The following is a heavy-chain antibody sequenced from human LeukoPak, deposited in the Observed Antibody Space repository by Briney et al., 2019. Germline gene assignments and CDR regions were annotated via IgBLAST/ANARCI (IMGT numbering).Heavy chain of an antibody. CDR1: GFTFSNYG. V-gene: IGHV3-30*02. D-gene: IGHD3-22*01. Sequence: GGSLRLSCAASGFTFSNYGMHWVRQAPGKRLEWVGFIRYDGRNKYYADFVKGRFTISRDNSKNTLYLQMNSLRAEDTAVYYCAKDGATYDSSGYYWDIDYWGQGTLVTVSS. CDR2: IRYDGRNK. J-gene: IGHJ4*02. CDR3: AKDGATYDSSGYYWDIDY.